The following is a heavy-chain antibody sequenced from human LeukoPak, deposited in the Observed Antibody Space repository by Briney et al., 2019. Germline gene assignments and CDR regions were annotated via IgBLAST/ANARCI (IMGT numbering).Heavy chain of an antibody. V-gene: IGHV3-48*03. D-gene: IGHD3-10*01. CDR3: ARLRGED. Sequence: PGGSLRLSCAASGFTFNNYAMNWVRQAPGKGLEWVSYISSSGSSKYYADSVKGRFTISRDNAKNSLYLQMNSLRAEDTAVYYCARLRGEDWGQGTLVTVSS. J-gene: IGHJ4*02. CDR2: ISSSGSSK. CDR1: GFTFNNYA.